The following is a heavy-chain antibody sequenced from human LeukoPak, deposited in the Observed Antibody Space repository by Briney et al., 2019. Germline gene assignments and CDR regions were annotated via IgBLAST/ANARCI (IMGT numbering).Heavy chain of an antibody. D-gene: IGHD2-21*02. CDR2: ISSNGGST. V-gene: IGHV3-64*01. Sequence: PGGSLRLSCAASGFTFSSYAMHWVRQAPGKGLEYVSAISSNGGSTYYANSVKGRFTISRDNSKNTLYLQMGSLRAEDMAVYYCARVGYCGGDCYSRGYYFDYWGQGTLVTVS. CDR1: GFTFSSYA. J-gene: IGHJ4*02. CDR3: ARVGYCGGDCYSRGYYFDY.